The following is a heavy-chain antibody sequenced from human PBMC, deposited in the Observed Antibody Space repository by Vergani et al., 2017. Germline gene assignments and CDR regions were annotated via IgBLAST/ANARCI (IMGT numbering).Heavy chain of an antibody. CDR2: IYYSGST. D-gene: IGHD4-17*01. CDR1: GGSFSGYY. J-gene: IGHJ5*02. CDR3: ARLTTVTSWFDP. Sequence: QVQLQQWGAGLLKPSETLSLTCAVYGGSFSGYYWSWIRQPPGKGLEWIGYIYYSGSTNYNTALKSRVTISVDTSKNQFSLKLSSVTAADPAVYYCARLTTVTSWFDPWGQGTLVTVSA. V-gene: IGHV4-34*11.